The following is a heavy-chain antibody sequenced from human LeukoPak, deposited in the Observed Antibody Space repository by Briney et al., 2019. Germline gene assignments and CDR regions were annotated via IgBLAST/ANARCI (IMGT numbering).Heavy chain of an antibody. Sequence: ASGEVSGKASGYTFTSYGISWGRQAPGQGLKWMGWISAYNGNTNYAQKLQGRVTMTTDTSTSTAYMKLRSLRSDDTAVYYCARGGYSGFNDYWGQGTLVTVSS. CDR1: GYTFTSYG. V-gene: IGHV1-18*01. CDR3: ARGGYSGFNDY. J-gene: IGHJ4*02. CDR2: ISAYNGNT. D-gene: IGHD5-12*01.